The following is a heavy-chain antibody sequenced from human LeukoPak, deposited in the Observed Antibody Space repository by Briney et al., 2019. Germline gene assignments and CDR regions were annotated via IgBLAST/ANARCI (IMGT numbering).Heavy chain of an antibody. CDR2: INPSGGST. J-gene: IGHJ4*02. D-gene: IGHD2-2*01. Sequence: ASVKVSCKASGGTFSSYAITWVRQAPGQGLEWMGIINPSGGSTSYAQKFQGRVTMTRDTSTSTVYMELSSLRSEDTAVYYCARETGIPSMLDYWGQGTLVTVSS. CDR1: GGTFSSYA. V-gene: IGHV1-46*01. CDR3: ARETGIPSMLDY.